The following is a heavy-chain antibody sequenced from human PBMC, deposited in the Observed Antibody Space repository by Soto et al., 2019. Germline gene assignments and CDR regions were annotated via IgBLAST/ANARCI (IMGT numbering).Heavy chain of an antibody. D-gene: IGHD3-9*01. CDR3: AVADILDCQYAIDV. CDR2: DNPSGVFV. CDR1: GYTFNSYY. V-gene: IGHV1-46*02. J-gene: IGHJ6*02. Sequence: QVQLVQSGTEVKKPGASVKVSCKTSGYTFNSYYMHWVRQAPGQGLEWMGIDNPSGVFVTHAPKFQARVTTTRETSTGTFYMERSSVRSDDTAVYYCAVADILDCQYAIDVWGQGTTVTVPS.